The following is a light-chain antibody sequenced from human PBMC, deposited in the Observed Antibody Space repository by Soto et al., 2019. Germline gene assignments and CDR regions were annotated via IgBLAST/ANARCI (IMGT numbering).Light chain of an antibody. Sequence: EIVLTQSPGTLSLSPGERGTLSCRASQSVGSNLAWYQQKPGQAARLLIYGASSRATGIPDRFSGSGSGTDFTLTISRLEPEDFAVYYCQQYGSSPPWTFGQGTKVDIK. CDR2: GAS. J-gene: IGKJ1*01. CDR3: QQYGSSPPWT. V-gene: IGKV3-20*01. CDR1: QSVGSN.